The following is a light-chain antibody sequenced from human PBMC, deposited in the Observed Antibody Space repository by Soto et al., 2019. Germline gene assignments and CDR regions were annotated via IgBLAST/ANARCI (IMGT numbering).Light chain of an antibody. CDR1: QSVSSN. J-gene: IGKJ2*01. CDR3: HHYNSWPYT. CDR2: DAS. V-gene: IGKV3-15*01. Sequence: LMPQSTDALSVCSGERGTRTGRASQSVSSNVAWYQQKPGQAPRLLIYDASTRAPGFPGRVSGRASGTEFTIPISSLQSEDFAVYYCHHYNSWPYTFGQGTKVDIK.